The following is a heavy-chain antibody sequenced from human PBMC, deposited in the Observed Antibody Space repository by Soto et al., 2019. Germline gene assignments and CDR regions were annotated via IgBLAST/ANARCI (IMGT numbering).Heavy chain of an antibody. CDR2: INAGNGNT. J-gene: IGHJ4*02. Sequence: QVQLVQSGAEVKKPGASVKVSCKASGYTFTSYAMHWVRQAPGQRLEWMGWINAGNGNTNYSQKFQGRVTINRDTSASTAYVELSSLRSEDTAVYYCASTLYGDYVAGVYWGQGTLVTVSS. CDR1: GYTFTSYA. D-gene: IGHD4-17*01. V-gene: IGHV1-3*01. CDR3: ASTLYGDYVAGVY.